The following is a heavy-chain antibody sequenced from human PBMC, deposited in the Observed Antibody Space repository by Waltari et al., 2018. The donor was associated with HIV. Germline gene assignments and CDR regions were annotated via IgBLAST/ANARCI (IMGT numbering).Heavy chain of an antibody. V-gene: IGHV4-34*01. J-gene: IGHJ4*02. CDR1: GGSFSGYY. Sequence: QVQLQQWGAGLLKPSETLSLTCAVYGGSFSGYYWSWIRQPPGKGLEWIGEINHSGSTNYNPSLKSRVTISVDTSKNQFSLKLSSVTAADTAVYYCARQGYCSSTSCGIFDYWGQGTLVTVSS. CDR3: ARQGYCSSTSCGIFDY. D-gene: IGHD2-2*01. CDR2: INHSGST.